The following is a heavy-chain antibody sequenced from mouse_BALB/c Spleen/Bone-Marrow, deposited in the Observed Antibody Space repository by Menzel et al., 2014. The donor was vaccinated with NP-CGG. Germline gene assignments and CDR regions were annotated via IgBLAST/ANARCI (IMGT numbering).Heavy chain of an antibody. D-gene: IGHD1-1*01. J-gene: IGHJ4*01. CDR2: ISYDGSY. CDR3: ARLRGFFAMDY. Sequence: ESGPGLVKPSQSLSLTCSVTGYSITSGYYWNWILQFPGNKLEWMGFISYDGSYDYNPSLKNRISITRDTSKNQFFLKLNSVTTEDTATYYCARLRGFFAMDYWGQGTSVTVSS. V-gene: IGHV3-6*02. CDR1: GYSITSGYY.